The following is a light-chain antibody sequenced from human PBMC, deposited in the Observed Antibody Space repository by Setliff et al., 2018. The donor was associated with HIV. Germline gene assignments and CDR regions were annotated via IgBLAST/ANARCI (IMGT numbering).Light chain of an antibody. V-gene: IGLV2-11*01. CDR1: SSDVGAHNY. CDR2: DVN. Sequence: ALTQSRSVSGSPGQSVTISCTGTSSDVGAHNYVSWYQHHPGKAPKLMIYDVNKRPSGVPDRFSGSKSGNTASLTISALQPEDEADFYCCSYAGNYSYLFGPGTKVTVL. J-gene: IGLJ1*01. CDR3: CSYAGNYSYL.